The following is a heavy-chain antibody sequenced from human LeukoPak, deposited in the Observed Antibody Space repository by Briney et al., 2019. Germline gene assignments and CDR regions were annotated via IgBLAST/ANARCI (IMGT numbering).Heavy chain of an antibody. CDR3: ARRDISGYYHFDY. CDR1: GYSFTRYW. CDR2: VYPDDSDA. V-gene: IGHV5-51*01. Sequence: EPLQISCKGSGYSFTRYWIGWVRQMPGKGLEWMGIVYPDDSDARYSPSFQGQVAISADKSISTAYLQWSSLKASDTAIYYCARRDISGYYHFDYWGQGTLVTVSS. D-gene: IGHD3-22*01. J-gene: IGHJ4*02.